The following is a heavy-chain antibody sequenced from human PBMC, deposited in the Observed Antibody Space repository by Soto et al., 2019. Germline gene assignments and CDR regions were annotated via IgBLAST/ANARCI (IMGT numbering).Heavy chain of an antibody. CDR2: VYDSGST. CDR1: GASVINDY. Sequence: SETLSLTCTVTGASVINDYWNWIRQPPGKGLEWIGFVYDSGSTSYNSSLKSRLTISVDTSKNQLSLKLSSVTAADTAVYYCARAKTSGYGDVYYFDYWGQGTLVTVSS. D-gene: IGHD4-17*01. CDR3: ARAKTSGYGDVYYFDY. J-gene: IGHJ4*02. V-gene: IGHV4-59*02.